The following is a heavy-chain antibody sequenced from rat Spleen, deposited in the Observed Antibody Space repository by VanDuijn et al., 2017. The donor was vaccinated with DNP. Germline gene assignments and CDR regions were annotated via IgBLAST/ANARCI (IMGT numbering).Heavy chain of an antibody. CDR2: IASGRNT. Sequence: QVQLKESGPGLVQPSQTLSLTCTVSGFSLTSYGVSWVRQPPGKALEWIAAIASGRNTFYTSGLKSRLRISRDTSKSQVFLQMNSRQTEDYSIYYCTRDYYRRYIYHWAMDAWGQGTSVTVSS. CDR1: GFSLTSYG. D-gene: IGHD1-2*01. J-gene: IGHJ4*01. CDR3: TRDYYRRYIYHWAMDA. V-gene: IGHV2S12*01.